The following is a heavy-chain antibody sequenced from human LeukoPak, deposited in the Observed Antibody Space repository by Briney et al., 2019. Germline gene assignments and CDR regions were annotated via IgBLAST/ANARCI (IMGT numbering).Heavy chain of an antibody. V-gene: IGHV3-21*01. J-gene: IGHJ4*02. CDR1: GFTFGSYS. D-gene: IGHD6-13*01. CDR3: ATGKGGIAAAGTFDY. CDR2: ISSSSSYI. Sequence: PGGSLRLSCAASGFTFGSYSMNWVRHAPGKGLEWVSSISSSSSYIYYADSVKGRFTISRDNAKNSLYLQMNSLRAEDTAVYYCATGKGGIAAAGTFDYWGQGTLVTVSS.